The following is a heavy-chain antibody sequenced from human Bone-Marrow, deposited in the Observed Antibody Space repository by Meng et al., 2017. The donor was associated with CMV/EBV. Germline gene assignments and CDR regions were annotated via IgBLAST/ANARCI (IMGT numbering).Heavy chain of an antibody. Sequence: SETLAVTCTVSGGSISSYYWSWIRQPPGKGLEWIGYIYYSGSTNYNSSLKSRITISVDTSKNQFSLKLSSVTAADTAAYYYARGAYYGMDVWGQGTTVTVSS. CDR2: IYYSGST. V-gene: IGHV4-59*01. CDR1: GGSISSYY. J-gene: IGHJ6*02. CDR3: ARGAYYGMDV.